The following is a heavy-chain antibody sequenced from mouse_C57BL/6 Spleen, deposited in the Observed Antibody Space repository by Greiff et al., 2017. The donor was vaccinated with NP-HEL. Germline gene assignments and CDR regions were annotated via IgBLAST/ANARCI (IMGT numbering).Heavy chain of an antibody. CDR3: ARREDYGYYFDY. V-gene: IGHV5-6*01. CDR1: GFTFSSYG. Sequence: EVQVVESGGDLVKPGGSLKLSCAASGFTFSSYGMSWVRQTPDKRLEWVATISSGGSYTYYPDSVKGRFTISRDNAKNTLYLQMSSLKSEDTAMYYCARREDYGYYFDYWGQGTTLTVSS. D-gene: IGHD1-1*01. CDR2: ISSGGSYT. J-gene: IGHJ2*01.